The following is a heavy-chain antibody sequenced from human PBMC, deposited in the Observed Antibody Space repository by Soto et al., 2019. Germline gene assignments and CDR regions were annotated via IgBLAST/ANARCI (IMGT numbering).Heavy chain of an antibody. D-gene: IGHD3-10*01. Sequence: GGSLRLSCAASGFTFSSYWMSWVRQAPEKGLEWVANIKQDGSEKYYVDSVKGRFTISRDNAKNSLILQMNSLRAEDTAVYFCARDTNYYASGSGVDYWGQGILVTVSS. J-gene: IGHJ4*02. CDR2: IKQDGSEK. CDR3: ARDTNYYASGSGVDY. V-gene: IGHV3-7*01. CDR1: GFTFSSYW.